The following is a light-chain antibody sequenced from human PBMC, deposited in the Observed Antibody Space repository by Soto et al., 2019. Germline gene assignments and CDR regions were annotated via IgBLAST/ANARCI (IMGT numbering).Light chain of an antibody. V-gene: IGLV1-40*01. CDR3: QSYDSSLSGLYV. J-gene: IGLJ1*01. CDR2: GNS. Sequence: QSVLTQPPSVSGALGLRVTISCTESSSNIGAGYDVHWYQQLPGTAPKLLIYGNSNRPSGVPDRFSGSKSGTSASLAITGLQAEDEADYYCQSYDSSLSGLYVFGTGTKVTVL. CDR1: SSNIGAGYD.